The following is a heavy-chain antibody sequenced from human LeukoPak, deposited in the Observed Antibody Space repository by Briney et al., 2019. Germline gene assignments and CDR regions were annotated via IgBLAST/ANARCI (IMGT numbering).Heavy chain of an antibody. CDR3: ARRFGYCSSTSCYSGFDY. V-gene: IGHV5-51*01. Sequence: GESLKISCKGSGYSFTSYWIGWVRQMPGKGLEWMGIIYPGDSDTRYSPSFRGQVTISADKSISTAHLQWSSLKASDTAMYYCARRFGYCSSTSCYSGFDYWGQGTLVTVSS. CDR1: GYSFTSYW. J-gene: IGHJ4*02. D-gene: IGHD2-2*01. CDR2: IYPGDSDT.